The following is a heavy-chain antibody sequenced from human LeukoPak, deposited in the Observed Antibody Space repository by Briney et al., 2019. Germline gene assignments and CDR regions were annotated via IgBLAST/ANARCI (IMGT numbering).Heavy chain of an antibody. D-gene: IGHD6-19*01. CDR1: GFTFSSYA. CDR3: ARATDVAVDNWFDP. Sequence: GGSLRLSCAASGFTFSSYAMHWVRQAPGKGLEWVAVISYDGSNKYYADSVKGRFTISRDNSKNTLYLQMNSLRSEDTAVYYCARATDVAVDNWFDPWGQGTLVTVSS. J-gene: IGHJ5*02. V-gene: IGHV3-30-3*01. CDR2: ISYDGSNK.